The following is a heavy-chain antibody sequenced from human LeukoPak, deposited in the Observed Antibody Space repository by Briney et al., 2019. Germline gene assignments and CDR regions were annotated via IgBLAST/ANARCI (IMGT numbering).Heavy chain of an antibody. CDR2: IKQDGSEK. CDR1: GFTFTSYW. D-gene: IGHD6-13*01. Sequence: PGGALRLSCAASGFTFTSYWMSWVRQAPGEGLEWVANIKQDGSEKYNVDSVKGRFTISRDNAKNSLYLQMNSLRAEDTAVYYCARDEVYSSSWYEITTSYYYYYYMDVWGKGTTVTVSS. V-gene: IGHV3-7*01. J-gene: IGHJ6*03. CDR3: ARDEVYSSSWYEITTSYYYYYYMDV.